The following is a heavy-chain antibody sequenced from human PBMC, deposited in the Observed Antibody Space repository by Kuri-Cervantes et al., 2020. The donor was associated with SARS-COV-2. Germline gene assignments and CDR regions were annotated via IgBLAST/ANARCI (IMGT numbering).Heavy chain of an antibody. J-gene: IGHJ6*02. V-gene: IGHV4-61*01. CDR1: GGSVSSGSYY. CDR3: ARDRRSIYYDSSGYYIDYYYYGMDV. Sequence: GSLRLSCTVSGGSVSSGSYYWSWIRQPPGKGLEWIGYIYYSGSTNYNPSLKSRVTISVDTSKNQFSLKLSSVTAADTAVYYCARDRRSIYYDSSGYYIDYYYYGMDVWGQGTTVTVSS. CDR2: IYYSGST. D-gene: IGHD3-22*01.